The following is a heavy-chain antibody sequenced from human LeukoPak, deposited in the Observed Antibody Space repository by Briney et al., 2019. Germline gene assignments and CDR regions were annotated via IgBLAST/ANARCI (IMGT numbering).Heavy chain of an antibody. Sequence: GGSLRLSCAASGFTFSSYTMNWVRQAPGKGLEWVSFISTTGSTIHYGDSVRGRFTISRDNAKNSLSLQMNSLRDEDTAVHYCARGCIGGSCWSRNWFDPWGQGTLVTVSS. D-gene: IGHD2-15*01. V-gene: IGHV3-48*02. CDR3: ARGCIGGSCWSRNWFDP. CDR1: GFTFSSYT. CDR2: ISTTGSTI. J-gene: IGHJ5*02.